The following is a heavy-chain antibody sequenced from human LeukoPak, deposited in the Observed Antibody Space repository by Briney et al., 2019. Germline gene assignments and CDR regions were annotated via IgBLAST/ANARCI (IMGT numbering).Heavy chain of an antibody. CDR1: GITLSNYR. CDR3: AKRGVVIRVFLVGFHKEAYYFDS. CDR2: LSGSGGGT. Sequence: GGSLRLSCAVSGITLSNYRMSWVRQAPGKGLEWVAGLSGSGGGTNYADSVQGRFTISRDNPKNTLYLQMNSLRAEDTAVYFCAKRGVVIRVFLVGFHKEAYYFDSWGQGALVTVSS. J-gene: IGHJ4*02. V-gene: IGHV3-23*01. D-gene: IGHD3-10*01.